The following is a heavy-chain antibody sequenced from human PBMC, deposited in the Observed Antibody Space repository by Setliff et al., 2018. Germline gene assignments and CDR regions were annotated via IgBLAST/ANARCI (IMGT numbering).Heavy chain of an antibody. J-gene: IGHJ6*03. CDR1: GGSISSYY. CDR3: ARMSGFLYLDV. D-gene: IGHD3-3*01. V-gene: IGHV4-4*07. Sequence: SETLSLTCIVSGGSISSYYWSWIRQPAGKGLEWIGRIYSSGSTNYNPSLKSRVTMSVDTSKNQFSLELTSVTAADTAVYYCARMSGFLYLDVWGNGTTVTVPS. CDR2: IYSSGST.